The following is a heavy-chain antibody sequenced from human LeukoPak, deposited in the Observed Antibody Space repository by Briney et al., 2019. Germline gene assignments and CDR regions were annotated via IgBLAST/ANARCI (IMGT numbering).Heavy chain of an antibody. V-gene: IGHV4-39*01. CDR3: ATIINITMIDNYSMDV. J-gene: IGHJ6*03. D-gene: IGHD3-22*01. CDR2: IYYSGST. Sequence: SETLSLTCTVSGGSISSSSYYWGWIRQPPGKGLEWIGSIYYSGSTYYNPSLKSRVTISVDTSKNQFSLKLSSVTAADTAVYYCATIINITMIDNYSMDVWGKGTTVTVSS. CDR1: GGSISSSSYY.